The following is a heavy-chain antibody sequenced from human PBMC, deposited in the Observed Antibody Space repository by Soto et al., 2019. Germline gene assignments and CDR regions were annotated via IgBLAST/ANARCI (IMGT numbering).Heavy chain of an antibody. D-gene: IGHD2-15*01. V-gene: IGHV4-59*08. CDR3: ARHSGSGGPYGQKRPAYYFDY. J-gene: IGHJ4*02. CDR2: IYYSGST. CDR1: GGSISSYY. Sequence: SVTLCLTCTVAGGSISSYYGSWIRQHPGKGLEWIGYIYYSGSTNYNPSLKSRVTISVDTSKNQFSLKLSSVTAADTAVYYCARHSGSGGPYGQKRPAYYFDYWGQGTLVTVSS.